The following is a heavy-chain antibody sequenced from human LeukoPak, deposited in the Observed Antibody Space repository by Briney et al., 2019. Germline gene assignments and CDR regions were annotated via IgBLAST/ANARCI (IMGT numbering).Heavy chain of an antibody. CDR1: GFTFSDYW. Sequence: GGSLRLSCVASGFTFSDYWMAWVRQAPGKGPEWVANIKQDGIEKHYVDSVKGRFTISRDKAGNSLYLQMNSLRAEDTAVYYCARDVGGSLDYWGQGTLVTVSS. CDR3: ARDVGGSLDY. J-gene: IGHJ4*02. V-gene: IGHV3-7*01. D-gene: IGHD3-16*01. CDR2: IKQDGIEK.